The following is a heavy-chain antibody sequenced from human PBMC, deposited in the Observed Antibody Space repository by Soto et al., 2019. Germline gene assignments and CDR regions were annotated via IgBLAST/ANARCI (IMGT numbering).Heavy chain of an antibody. CDR2: VYHTGST. Sequence: VKLNQSGPRLPRPSGTLSPTCVVSGGSIRILNWWPWVRRTQGKGREGIGEVYHTGSTKYNPSLKNRVTISVDKSNNQFSLNLKSVTAADTAVYYCATLPPRIVVVVLPIPSWGQGTLVTVSS. D-gene: IGHD2-15*01. J-gene: IGHJ4*02. CDR3: ATLPPRIVVVVLPIPS. V-gene: IGHV4-4*02. CDR1: GGSIRILNW.